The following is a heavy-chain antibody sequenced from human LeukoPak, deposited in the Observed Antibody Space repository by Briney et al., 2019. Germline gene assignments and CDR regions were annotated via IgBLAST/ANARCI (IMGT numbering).Heavy chain of an antibody. CDR2: ISGSGGST. D-gene: IGHD6-13*01. J-gene: IGHJ3*02. V-gene: IGHV3-23*01. CDR1: GFTFSSYA. CDR3: AKDRSSSWRQHDAFDI. Sequence: GGALRVSCAASGFTFSSYAMSCVRQAPGKGLEWGSAISGSGGSTYYADSVKGRFTISRDNSKNTLYLQMNSLRAEDTAVYYCAKDRSSSWRQHDAFDIWGQGTMVTVSS.